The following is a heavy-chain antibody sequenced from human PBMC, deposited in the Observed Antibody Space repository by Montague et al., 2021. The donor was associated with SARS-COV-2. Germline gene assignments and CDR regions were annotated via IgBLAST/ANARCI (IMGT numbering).Heavy chain of an antibody. D-gene: IGHD6-19*01. CDR2: IYYSGST. Sequence: SETLSLTCTVSGGSISSYHWSWIRQPPGKGLEWIGYIYYSGSTNYNPSLKSRVTISVDTSKNQFSLELSSVTAADTAVYYCARGSGWMGNAFDIWGQGTMVTVSS. CDR3: ARGSGWMGNAFDI. CDR1: GGSISSYH. V-gene: IGHV4-59*01. J-gene: IGHJ3*02.